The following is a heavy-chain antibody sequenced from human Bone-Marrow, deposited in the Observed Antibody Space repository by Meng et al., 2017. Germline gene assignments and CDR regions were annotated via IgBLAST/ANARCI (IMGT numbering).Heavy chain of an antibody. V-gene: IGHV3-74*01. CDR1: GFSFSNYW. Sequence: GGSLRLSCVASGFSFSNYWMHWVRQAPGKGLVWVSRISNDGSTTNYPDSVKGRFTISRDNAKNTLYLQMNSLRAEDTAMYFCARSPSDTAKGVFNIWGQGTVVTVSS. D-gene: IGHD2-8*01. CDR2: ISNDGSTT. CDR3: ARSPSDTAKGVFNI. J-gene: IGHJ3*02.